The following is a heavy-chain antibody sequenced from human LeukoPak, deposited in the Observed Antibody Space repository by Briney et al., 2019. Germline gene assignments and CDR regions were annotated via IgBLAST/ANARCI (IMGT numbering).Heavy chain of an antibody. Sequence: SGPPLVNPTQTLTLTCTFSGFSLSTSGMCVSWIRQTPGKALEWLARIDWDDDKYYRTSLKTRLTISKDTSKSQVVLTMTNMDPADTATYYCARIPGGSYYPYSDCWGQGTLVTVSS. CDR2: IDWDDDK. CDR1: GFSLSTSGMC. J-gene: IGHJ4*02. CDR3: ARIPGGSYYPYSDC. D-gene: IGHD1-26*01. V-gene: IGHV2-70*11.